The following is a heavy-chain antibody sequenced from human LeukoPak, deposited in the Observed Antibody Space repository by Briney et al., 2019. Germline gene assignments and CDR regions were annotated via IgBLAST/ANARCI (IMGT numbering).Heavy chain of an antibody. CDR2: ISYDGSNK. V-gene: IGHV3-30-3*01. D-gene: IGHD2-15*01. J-gene: IGHJ4*02. Sequence: GGSLRLSCAASGFTFSSYAMHWVRQAPGKGLEWVAVISYDGSNKYYADSVKGRFTISRDSSENTVYLQMSSLRAEDTAVYYCAREPSTDLGYYSGGSCYLGYFDYWGQGTLVTVSS. CDR1: GFTFSSYA. CDR3: AREPSTDLGYYSGGSCYLGYFDY.